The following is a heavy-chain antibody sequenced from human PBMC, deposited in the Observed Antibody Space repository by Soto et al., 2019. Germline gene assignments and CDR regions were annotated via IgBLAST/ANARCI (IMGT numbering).Heavy chain of an antibody. J-gene: IGHJ4*02. V-gene: IGHV3-7*01. D-gene: IGHD2-15*01. CDR3: ARDWGYCSGGACYTVLDF. Sequence: EVQLVESGGGLVQPGGSLRLSCAASGFTFRTYRMNWVRQAPGKGLEWVANIKQDGSEKYYVDSVKGRFTISRDNAKNSLYLQMNSLRAEDTAVYYCARDWGYCSGGACYTVLDFWGQGILVTVSS. CDR1: GFTFRTYR. CDR2: IKQDGSEK.